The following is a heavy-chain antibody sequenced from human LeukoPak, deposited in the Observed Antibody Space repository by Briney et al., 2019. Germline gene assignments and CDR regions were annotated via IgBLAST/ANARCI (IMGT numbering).Heavy chain of an antibody. V-gene: IGHV3-9*01. CDR2: ITWGRDNL. CDR1: GFIFDDYA. Sequence: GGSLRLSCAVSGFIFDDYAMHWVRQAPGKGLEWVSGITWGRDNLAYAGSVKGRFTISRDNSKNTLYLQMNSLRDEDTAVYYCAKGESSSWSRGNWFDPWGQGTLVTVSS. J-gene: IGHJ5*02. CDR3: AKGESSSWSRGNWFDP. D-gene: IGHD6-13*01.